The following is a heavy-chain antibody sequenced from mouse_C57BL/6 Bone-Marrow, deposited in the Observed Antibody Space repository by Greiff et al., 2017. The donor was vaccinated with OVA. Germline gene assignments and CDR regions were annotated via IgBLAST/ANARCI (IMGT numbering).Heavy chain of an antibody. J-gene: IGHJ2*01. CDR2: IYPGDGDT. Sequence: QVQLQQSGAELVKPGASVKISCKASGYAFSSYWMNWVKQRPGKGLEWIGQIYPGDGDTNYNGKFKGKATLTADKSSSTAYMQLSSLTSEDSAVYFCARLGTTVVAYFDYWGQGTTLTVSS. CDR3: ARLGTTVVAYFDY. V-gene: IGHV1-80*01. D-gene: IGHD1-1*01. CDR1: GYAFSSYW.